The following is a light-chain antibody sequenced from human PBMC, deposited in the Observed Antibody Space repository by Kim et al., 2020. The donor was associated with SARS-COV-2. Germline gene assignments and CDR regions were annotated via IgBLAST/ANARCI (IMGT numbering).Light chain of an antibody. V-gene: IGLV4-69*01. CDR2: LKSDGSH. CDR3: QTWSTGIRV. J-gene: IGLJ3*02. Sequence: QLVLTQSPSASASLGASVKLTCTLSSGHSSYAIAWHQQLPEKGPRYLMTLKSDGSHIKGDGIPDRFSGSNSGAERYLTISSLQSEDEADYYCQTWSTGIRVFGGGTQLTVL. CDR1: SGHSSYA.